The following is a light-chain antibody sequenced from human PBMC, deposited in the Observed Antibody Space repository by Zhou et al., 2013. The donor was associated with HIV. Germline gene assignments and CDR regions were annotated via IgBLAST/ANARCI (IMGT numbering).Light chain of an antibody. CDR2: GAS. CDR1: QSVSSN. J-gene: IGKJ4*01. Sequence: EIVLTQSPATLSLSPGERATLSCRASQSVSSNLAWYQQKSGQAPKLLIYGASTRATGIPARFSGSGSGTEFTLTINSLQSEDSAVYYCQQYNEWPPLTFGGGTKVEIK. V-gene: IGKV3-15*01. CDR3: QQYNEWPPLT.